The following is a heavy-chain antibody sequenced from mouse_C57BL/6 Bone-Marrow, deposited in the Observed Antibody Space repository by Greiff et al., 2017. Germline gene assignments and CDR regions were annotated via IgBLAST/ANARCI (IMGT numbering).Heavy chain of an antibody. CDR1: GYTFTSYW. J-gene: IGHJ3*01. Sequence: VQLQQPGAELVKPGASVKLSCKASGYTFTSYWMQWVKQRPGQGLEWIGEIDPSDSYTNYNQKFKGKATLTVDNSSNTAYMQLSSLTSEDSAVYYCATPSPYGSSSAWFAYWGQGTLVTVSA. D-gene: IGHD1-1*01. CDR2: IDPSDSYT. V-gene: IGHV1-50*01. CDR3: ATPSPYGSSSAWFAY.